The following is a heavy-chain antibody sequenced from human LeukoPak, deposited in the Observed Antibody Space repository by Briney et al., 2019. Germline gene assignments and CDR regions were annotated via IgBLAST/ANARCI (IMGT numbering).Heavy chain of an antibody. CDR3: ARVGYYDSSGLFDY. D-gene: IGHD3-22*01. J-gene: IGHJ4*02. Sequence: GASVKVSCKASGYIFTGYYMHWVRQAPGQGLEWMGWINPNSGDTNYAQKFQGRVTMTRDMSTSTVYMELSSLRSEDTAVYYCARVGYYDSSGLFDYWGQGTLVTVSS. CDR2: INPNSGDT. CDR1: GYIFTGYY. V-gene: IGHV1-2*02.